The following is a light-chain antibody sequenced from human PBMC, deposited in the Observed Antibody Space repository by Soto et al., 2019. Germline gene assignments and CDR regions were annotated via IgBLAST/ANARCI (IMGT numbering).Light chain of an antibody. CDR3: QHYNGGST. J-gene: IGKJ1*01. Sequence: DIQMPQSPSILSASVGDRVTITCRASPSISRWLAWYQQKPGKPPKVLIFEASSLESGVPSRFSGSGSGTEFTLTISSLQPDDFATYYGQHYNGGSTFGQGTKVQVK. V-gene: IGKV1-5*01. CDR2: EAS. CDR1: PSISRW.